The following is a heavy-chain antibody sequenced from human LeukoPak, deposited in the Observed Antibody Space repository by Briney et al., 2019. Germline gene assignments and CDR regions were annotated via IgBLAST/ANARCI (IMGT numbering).Heavy chain of an antibody. CDR3: ARDELGIGGGSSQSGYYMDV. J-gene: IGHJ6*03. V-gene: IGHV3-21*01. CDR2: ISSRSNYI. CDR1: GFTFNTYS. D-gene: IGHD2-15*01. Sequence: SGGSLRLSCAASGFTFNTYSMNWVRQAPGKGLEWVASISSRSNYINYAESVKGRSTISRDNAQNSLYLQMNSLRAEDTAVFYCARDELGIGGGSSQSGYYMDVWGKGTTVIVSS.